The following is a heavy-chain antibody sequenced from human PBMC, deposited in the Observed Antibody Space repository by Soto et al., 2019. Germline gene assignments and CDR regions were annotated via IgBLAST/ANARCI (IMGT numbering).Heavy chain of an antibody. CDR3: ARDLASSGWSNWFDP. CDR1: GGSISSYY. D-gene: IGHD6-19*01. J-gene: IGHJ5*02. Sequence: PSETLSLTFTVSGGSISSYYWSWIRQPAGKGLEWIGRIYTSGSTNYNPTLKSRVTMSVDTSKNQFSLKPSSVTAADTAVYYCARDLASSGWSNWFDPWGQGTLVTVSS. CDR2: IYTSGST. V-gene: IGHV4-4*07.